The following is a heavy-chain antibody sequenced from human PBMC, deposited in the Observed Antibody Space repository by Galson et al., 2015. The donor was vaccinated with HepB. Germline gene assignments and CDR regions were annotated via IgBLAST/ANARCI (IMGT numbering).Heavy chain of an antibody. CDR1: GFTFSSEW. CDR2: ISSDGGST. V-gene: IGHV3-74*01. CDR3: AKDSPGYSSGPPGY. J-gene: IGHJ4*02. Sequence: SLRLSCGAAGFTFSSEWMHWCRQAGGMGLGWVSRISSDGGSTVYEDSERGRFPMSRDNSKNTLYLQMNSLRAEDTAVYYCAKDSPGYSSGPPGYWGQGTLVTVSS. D-gene: IGHD6-19*01.